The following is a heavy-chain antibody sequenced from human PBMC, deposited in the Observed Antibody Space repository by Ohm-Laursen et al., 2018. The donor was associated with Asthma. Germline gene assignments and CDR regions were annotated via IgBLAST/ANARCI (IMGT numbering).Heavy chain of an antibody. D-gene: IGHD6-6*01. Sequence: SLRLSCSASGFTFDDYAVHWVRQAPGKGLEWVSGISWNSGTIGYGDSVKGRFTISRDNAKNSLYLQMNSLRAEDTALYYCAKDIYSSWSYGMDVWGQGTTVTVSS. CDR1: GFTFDDYA. J-gene: IGHJ6*02. CDR2: ISWNSGTI. V-gene: IGHV3-9*01. CDR3: AKDIYSSWSYGMDV.